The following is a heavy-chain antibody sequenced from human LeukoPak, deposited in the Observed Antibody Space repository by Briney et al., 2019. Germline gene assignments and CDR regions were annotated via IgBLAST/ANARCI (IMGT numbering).Heavy chain of an antibody. CDR1: GFTFSSYA. CDR3: AKARFLEWLLSGFTDY. Sequence: PGGSLRLSCAASGFTFSSYAMSWVRQAPGKGLEWVSAISGSGGSTYYADSVKGRFTISRDNSKNTLYLQMNSLRAEDTAVYYCAKARFLEWLLSGFTDYWGQGTLVTVSS. CDR2: ISGSGGST. J-gene: IGHJ4*02. D-gene: IGHD3-3*01. V-gene: IGHV3-23*01.